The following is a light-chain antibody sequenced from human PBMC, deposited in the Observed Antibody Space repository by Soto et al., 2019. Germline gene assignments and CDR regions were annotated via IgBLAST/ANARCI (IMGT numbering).Light chain of an antibody. V-gene: IGKV1-39*01. CDR1: QSISSY. CDR3: QQSYSTPPT. Sequence: DIPMTQSPSSLSASVGDRVTITCRASQSISSYLNWYQQKPGKAPKLLIYAASSLQSGVPSRFSGSGSGTDVTLTISSLQPEDFATYYCQQSYSTPPTFGQGTKVEIK. J-gene: IGKJ1*01. CDR2: AAS.